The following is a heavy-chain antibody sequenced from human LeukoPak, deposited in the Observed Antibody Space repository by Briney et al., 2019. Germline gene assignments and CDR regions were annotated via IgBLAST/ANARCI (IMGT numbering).Heavy chain of an antibody. D-gene: IGHD6-6*01. Sequence: GASVKVSCKASGYTFTGYYMHWVRQAPGQGLEWMGWINPNSGGTNYAQKFQGRVTMTRDTSISTAYMELSRLRSDDTAVYYCARVEQLDLPNWFDPWGQGTLVTVSS. J-gene: IGHJ5*02. CDR2: INPNSGGT. CDR3: ARVEQLDLPNWFDP. V-gene: IGHV1-2*02. CDR1: GYTFTGYY.